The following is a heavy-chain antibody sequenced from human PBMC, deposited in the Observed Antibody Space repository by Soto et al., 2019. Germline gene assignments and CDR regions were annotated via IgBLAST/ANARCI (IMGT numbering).Heavy chain of an antibody. CDR1: GFTFSSYA. Sequence: GGSLRLSCAASGFTFSSYAMSWVRPAPGKGLEWVSAISGSGGSTYYADSVKGRFTISRDNSKNTLYLQMNSLRAEDTAVYYCAKSVYDSSGYNFDYWGQGTLVTVSS. V-gene: IGHV3-23*01. CDR2: ISGSGGST. J-gene: IGHJ4*02. CDR3: AKSVYDSSGYNFDY. D-gene: IGHD3-22*01.